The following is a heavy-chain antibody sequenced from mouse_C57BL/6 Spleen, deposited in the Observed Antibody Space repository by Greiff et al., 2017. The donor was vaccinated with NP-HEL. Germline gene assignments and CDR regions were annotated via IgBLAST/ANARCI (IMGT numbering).Heavy chain of an antibody. CDR2: ISSGSSTI. Sequence: EVKLVESGGGLVKPGGSLKLSCAASGFTFSDYGMHWVRQAPEKGLEWVAYISSGSSTIYYADTVKGRFTISRDNAKNTLFLQMTSLRSEDTAMYYCTRSTDYYGSRGFAYWGQGTLVTVSA. J-gene: IGHJ3*01. V-gene: IGHV5-17*01. CDR1: GFTFSDYG. CDR3: TRSTDYYGSRGFAY. D-gene: IGHD1-1*01.